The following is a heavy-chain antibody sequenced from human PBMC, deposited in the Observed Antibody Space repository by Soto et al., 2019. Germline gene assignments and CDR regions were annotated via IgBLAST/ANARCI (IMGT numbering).Heavy chain of an antibody. V-gene: IGHV3-33*01. CDR3: SDLGNYGN. CDR2: IWYDGSDE. J-gene: IGHJ4*02. D-gene: IGHD1-7*01. Sequence: QVQLVESGGGVVQPGRSLRLSCVASGFTFSTYGMHWVRQAPGKGPEWVALIWYDGSDEYYADSVKGRFTISRDNSKNTLYLQMDSLRAEDTAVYYCSDLGNYGNWGQGTLVTVSP. CDR1: GFTFSTYG.